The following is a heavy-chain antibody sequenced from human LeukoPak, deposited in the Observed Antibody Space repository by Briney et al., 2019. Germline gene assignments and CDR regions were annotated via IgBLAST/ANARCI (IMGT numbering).Heavy chain of an antibody. CDR3: ARSGGLEQLVLDY. CDR1: GGSFSGYY. Sequence: TSETLSLTCAVYGGSFSGYYWSWIRQPPGKGLEWIGEINHSGSTNYNPSLKSRVTISVDTSKNQFSLKLSSVTAADTAVYYCARSGGLEQLVLDYWGQGTLVTVSS. J-gene: IGHJ4*02. CDR2: INHSGST. D-gene: IGHD6-6*01. V-gene: IGHV4-34*01.